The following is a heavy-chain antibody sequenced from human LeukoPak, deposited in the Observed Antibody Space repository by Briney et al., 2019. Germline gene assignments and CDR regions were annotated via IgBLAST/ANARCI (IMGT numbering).Heavy chain of an antibody. CDR1: GFTFSSYA. CDR2: ISGSGGSA. CDR3: AKDKPLRWAPSYYFDY. V-gene: IGHV3-23*01. Sequence: GGSLRLSCAASGFTFSSYAMSWARQAPGKGLEWVSAISGSGGSAYYADSVKGRFTISRDNSKNTLYLQMNSLRAEDTAVYYCAKDKPLRWAPSYYFDYWGQGTLVTVSS. D-gene: IGHD5-24*01. J-gene: IGHJ4*02.